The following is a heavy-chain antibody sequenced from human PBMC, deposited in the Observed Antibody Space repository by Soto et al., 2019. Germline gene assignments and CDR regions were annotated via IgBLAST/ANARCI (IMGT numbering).Heavy chain of an antibody. V-gene: IGHV4-30-4*01. J-gene: IGHJ4*02. D-gene: IGHD3-22*01. CDR2: IYYSGST. Sequence: LSLTCTVSGGSISSGDYYWSWIRQPPGKGLEWIGYIYYSGSTYYNPSLKSRVTISVDTSKNQFSLKLSSVTAADTAVYYCAGLSYYYDSSATRSDYWGQGTLVTVSS. CDR3: AGLSYYYDSSATRSDY. CDR1: GGSISSGDYY.